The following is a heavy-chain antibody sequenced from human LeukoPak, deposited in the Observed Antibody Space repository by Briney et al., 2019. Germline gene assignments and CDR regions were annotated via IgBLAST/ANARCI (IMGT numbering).Heavy chain of an antibody. Sequence: GGSLRLSCAASGFTFSSYSMNWVRQAPGKGLEWVSYISSSSSTIYYADSVKGRFTISRDNSKNTLYLQMNSLRAEDTAVYYCARGDTANDYWGQGTLVTVSS. CDR2: ISSSSSTI. CDR1: GFTFSSYS. V-gene: IGHV3-48*01. J-gene: IGHJ4*02. D-gene: IGHD5-18*01. CDR3: ARGDTANDY.